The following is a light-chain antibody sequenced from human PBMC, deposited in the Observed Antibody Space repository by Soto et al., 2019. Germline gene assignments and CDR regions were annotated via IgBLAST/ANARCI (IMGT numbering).Light chain of an antibody. CDR3: CSYAGSSTSVV. Sequence: QSALTQPASVSGSPGQSITISCTGTRSDVGSYNLVSWYQQHPGKAPKLMIYEGSKRPSGVSNRFSGSKAGNTASLTISGLQAEDEADYYGCSYAGSSTSVVFGGGTKVTVL. V-gene: IGLV2-23*01. CDR2: EGS. CDR1: RSDVGSYNL. J-gene: IGLJ2*01.